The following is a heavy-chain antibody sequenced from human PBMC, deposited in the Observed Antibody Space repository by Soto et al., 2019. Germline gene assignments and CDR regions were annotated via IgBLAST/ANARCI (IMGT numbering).Heavy chain of an antibody. V-gene: IGHV1-69*13. CDR1: VGTFSSYA. CDR3: ARAASIAARLVDY. J-gene: IGHJ4*02. D-gene: IGHD6-6*01. Sequence: SVKVSCKASVGTFSSYAISWVRHAPGQGLEWMGGIIPIFGTANYAQKFQGRVTITADESTSTAYMELSSLRSEDTAVYYCARAASIAARLVDYWGQEPLVTVSS. CDR2: IIPIFGTA.